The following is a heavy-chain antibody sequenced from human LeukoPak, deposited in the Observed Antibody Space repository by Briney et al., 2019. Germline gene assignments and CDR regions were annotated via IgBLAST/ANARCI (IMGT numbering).Heavy chain of an antibody. CDR1: GGSISSSSYY. CDR2: ICYSGRT. J-gene: IGHJ5*01. CDR3: ARQIYGDYGNWFDS. Sequence: SETLSLTCTVSGGSISSSSYYWGSIRQPPGKGVGWNGSICYSGRTHYNPSLKSRLTRSVDTSKTQFSLKLSSVTAADTAVYYCARQIYGDYGNWFDSWGQGTLVTVSS. V-gene: IGHV4-39*01. D-gene: IGHD4-17*01.